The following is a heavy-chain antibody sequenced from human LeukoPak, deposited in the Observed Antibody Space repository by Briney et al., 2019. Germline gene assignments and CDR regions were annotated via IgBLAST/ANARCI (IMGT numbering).Heavy chain of an antibody. CDR3: ARKPIINNAWYYFDY. J-gene: IGHJ4*02. CDR2: VYYSGSA. CDR1: GGSVGSGTYY. V-gene: IGHV4-39*07. Sequence: SETLSFTCTVSGGSVGSGTYYWSWIRQSPGKGLEWIGNVYYSGSAYYNPSLKSRVTMSVDTSKNQFSLKLSSVTAADTAVYYCARKPIINNAWYYFDYWGQGTLVTVSS. D-gene: IGHD1/OR15-1a*01.